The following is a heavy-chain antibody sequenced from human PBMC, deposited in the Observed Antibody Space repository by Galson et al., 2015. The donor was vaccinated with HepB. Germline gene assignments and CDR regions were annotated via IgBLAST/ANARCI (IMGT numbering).Heavy chain of an antibody. CDR3: AIQTSEDCSSTSCYVSPGWFDP. D-gene: IGHD2-2*01. CDR1: GYSFTSYW. Sequence: QSGAEVKKPGESLKISCKGSGYSFTSYWIGWVRQMPGKGLEWMGIIYPGDSDTRYSPSFQGQVTISADKSISTAYLQWSSLKASDTAMYYCAIQTSEDCSSTSCYVSPGWFDPWGQGTLVTVSS. CDR2: IYPGDSDT. J-gene: IGHJ5*02. V-gene: IGHV5-51*03.